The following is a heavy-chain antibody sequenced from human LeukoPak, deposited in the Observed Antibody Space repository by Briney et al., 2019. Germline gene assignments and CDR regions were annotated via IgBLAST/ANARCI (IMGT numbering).Heavy chain of an antibody. J-gene: IGHJ4*02. V-gene: IGHV2-5*02. D-gene: IGHD3-22*01. CDR3: AHRKNYYDSSVFDN. CDR1: GFSLNTRGVG. Sequence: SGPTLVNPTQTLTLTCTFSGFSLNTRGVGVGWIRQPPGRALEWLALIYWDDDRRYSPSLKSRLTITKDTSRNQVVLTMTDMDPVATATYFCAHRKNYYDSSVFDNWGQGTLVTVSS. CDR2: IYWDDDR.